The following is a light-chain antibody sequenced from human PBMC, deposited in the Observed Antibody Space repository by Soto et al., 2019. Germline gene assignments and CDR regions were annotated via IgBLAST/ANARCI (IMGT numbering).Light chain of an antibody. CDR2: LRS. CDR3: MQTLQTPLT. Sequence: DIVMTQSPLSLPVTPGEPASISCRSSQSLLHSNVYNYLDWYLQKPVQSPQLLIYLRSNRASGVPGRFSGSGSGTEFTLKISRVEAEDVGVYYCMQTLQTPLTFGGGTEVEIK. V-gene: IGKV2-28*01. J-gene: IGKJ4*01. CDR1: QSLLHSNVYNY.